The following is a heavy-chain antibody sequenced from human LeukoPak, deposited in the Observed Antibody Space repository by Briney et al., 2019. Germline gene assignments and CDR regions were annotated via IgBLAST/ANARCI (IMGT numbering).Heavy chain of an antibody. V-gene: IGHV3-21*01. D-gene: IGHD2/OR15-2a*01. CDR1: GFTFSNYN. Sequence: GGSLRLSCAASGFTFSNYNMNWVRQAPEKGLGWISSISGSSTYIYYADSVKGRFTISRDNAKNSLYLQMNSLRADDTAMYYCVRIPNSANFPNWFDPWGQGTLVTVSS. CDR3: VRIPNSANFPNWFDP. J-gene: IGHJ5*02. CDR2: ISGSSTYI.